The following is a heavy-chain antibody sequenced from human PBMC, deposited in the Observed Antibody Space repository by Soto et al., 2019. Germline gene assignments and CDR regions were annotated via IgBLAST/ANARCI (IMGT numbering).Heavy chain of an antibody. CDR2: IYYSATT. J-gene: IGHJ5*01. V-gene: IGHV4-59*01. CDR3: ARSLLRPAGHINSFVS. D-gene: IGHD6-13*01. CDR1: GGSISSYY. Sequence: SETLSLTCTVSGGSISSYYWSWIRQPPGKGLEWIGYIYYSATTNYNPSLKSRVTISVDTSKNQFSLKLTSVTAADTAVYYCARSLLRPAGHINSFVSWGPGTLVTVST.